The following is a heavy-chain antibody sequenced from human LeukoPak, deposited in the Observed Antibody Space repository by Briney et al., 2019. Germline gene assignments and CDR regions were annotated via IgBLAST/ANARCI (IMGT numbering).Heavy chain of an antibody. Sequence: GESLKISCEGPGYIFTNYWIGWVRQMPGKGLEWMGIIYPGDSDTRYSPSFQGQVTISADKSRSTAYLQWSSLKASDTAMYYCATNAYNYLYWGQGTLVTVSS. CDR2: IYPGDSDT. CDR3: ATNAYNYLY. D-gene: IGHD5-24*01. V-gene: IGHV5-51*01. J-gene: IGHJ4*02. CDR1: GYIFTNYW.